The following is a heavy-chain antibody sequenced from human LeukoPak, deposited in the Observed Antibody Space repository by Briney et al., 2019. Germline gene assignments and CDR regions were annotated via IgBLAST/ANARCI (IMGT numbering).Heavy chain of an antibody. J-gene: IGHJ4*02. CDR1: GLTFSSYE. D-gene: IGHD3-22*01. CDR2: ISSSGSAI. V-gene: IGHV3-48*03. Sequence: PGGSLRLSCAASGLTFSSYEMNCVRQAPGKGLEWVSFISSSGSAIHYADSVRGRFTISRDNAKNSLYLQMSRLRAEDTAVYYCAREKLSFFDSSGHFDYWGQGTLVTVSS. CDR3: AREKLSFFDSSGHFDY.